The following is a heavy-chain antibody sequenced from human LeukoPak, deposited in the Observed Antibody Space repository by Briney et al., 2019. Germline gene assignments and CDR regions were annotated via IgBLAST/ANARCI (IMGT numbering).Heavy chain of an antibody. Sequence: GASVKVSCKASGYTFTSYGISWVRQAPGQGLEWMGWISAYNGNTNYAQKLQGRVTMTTDTPTSTAYMELRSLRSDDTAVYYCARPAAYYDFWSGYQYYMDVWGEGTTVTVSS. CDR2: ISAYNGNT. D-gene: IGHD3-3*01. CDR1: GYTFTSYG. CDR3: ARPAAYYDFWSGYQYYMDV. J-gene: IGHJ6*03. V-gene: IGHV1-18*01.